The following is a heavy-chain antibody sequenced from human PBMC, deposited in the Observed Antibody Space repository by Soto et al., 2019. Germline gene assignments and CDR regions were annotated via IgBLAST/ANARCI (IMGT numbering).Heavy chain of an antibody. Sequence: EVQLVESGGGLVKPGGSLRLSCAASGFTFSSYSMNWVRQAPGKGLEWVSSISSSSSYIYYADSVKGRFTISRDNAKNSLYLQMNSLRAEDTAVYYCARGPRGMTGSYFDYWCQGTLVTVSS. D-gene: IGHD3-9*01. J-gene: IGHJ4*02. CDR1: GFTFSSYS. CDR2: ISSSSSYI. V-gene: IGHV3-21*01. CDR3: ARGPRGMTGSYFDY.